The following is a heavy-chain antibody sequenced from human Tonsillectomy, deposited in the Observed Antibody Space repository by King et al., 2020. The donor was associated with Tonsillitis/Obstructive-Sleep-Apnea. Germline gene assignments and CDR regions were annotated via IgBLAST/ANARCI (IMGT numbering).Heavy chain of an antibody. Sequence: VQLQQWGAGLLKPSETLSLTCAVYGGSFSGYYWSWIRQPPGKGLEWIGEINHXXSTNYXPSXKSRVTISXDTSKNQFSLKLSSVTAADTAGYYCARXXXXXCSGGXXXXXXYWXXXTLV. D-gene: IGHD2-15*01. V-gene: IGHV4-34*01. CDR3: ARXXXXXCSGGXXXXXXY. CDR2: INHXXST. J-gene: IGHJ4*01. CDR1: GGSFSGYY.